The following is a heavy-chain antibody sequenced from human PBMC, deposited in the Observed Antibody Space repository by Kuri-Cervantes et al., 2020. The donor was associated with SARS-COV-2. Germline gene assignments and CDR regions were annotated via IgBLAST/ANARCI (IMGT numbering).Heavy chain of an antibody. CDR3: AKDEYDVLTGYLLNY. V-gene: IGHV3-30*18. J-gene: IGHJ4*02. CDR2: ISYDGSNK. CDR1: GFTFSSYG. D-gene: IGHD3-9*01. Sequence: GESLKISCAASGFTFSSYGMHWVRQAPGKGLEWVAVISYDGSNKYYADSVKGRFTISRDNSKNTLYLQMNSLRAEGTAVYYCAKDEYDVLTGYLLNYWGQGTLVTVSS.